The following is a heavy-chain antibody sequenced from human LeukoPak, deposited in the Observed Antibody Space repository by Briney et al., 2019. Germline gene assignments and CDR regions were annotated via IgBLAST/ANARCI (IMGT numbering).Heavy chain of an antibody. CDR1: GGSISSSSYY. Sequence: SETLSLTCTVPGGSISSSSYYWGWIRQPPGKGLEWIGSIYYSGSTYYNPSLKSRVTISVDTSKNQFSLKLSSVTAADTAVYYCAADYYDSSGYPSWFDPWGQGTLVTVSS. CDR3: AADYYDSSGYPSWFDP. J-gene: IGHJ5*02. CDR2: IYYSGST. D-gene: IGHD3-22*01. V-gene: IGHV4-39*07.